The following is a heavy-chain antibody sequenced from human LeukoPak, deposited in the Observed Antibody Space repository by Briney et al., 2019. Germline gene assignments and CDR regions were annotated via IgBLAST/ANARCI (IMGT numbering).Heavy chain of an antibody. V-gene: IGHV4-38-2*01. CDR3: ARQGGNSSPYYYYYSDV. CDR1: GYSISSGYC. D-gene: IGHD6-13*01. J-gene: IGHJ6*03. Sequence: SEALSLTCAVSGYSISSGYCWGWIRQRPGKGLEWIGCIYHSGNTYCNPSLKSRVTISVDTSKNQFSLNLSSVTAADTAVYYCARQGGNSSPYYYYYSDVWGKGTTVTVSS. CDR2: IYHSGNT.